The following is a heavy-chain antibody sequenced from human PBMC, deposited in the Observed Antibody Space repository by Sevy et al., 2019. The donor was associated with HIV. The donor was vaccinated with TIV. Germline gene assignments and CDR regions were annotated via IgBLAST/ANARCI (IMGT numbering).Heavy chain of an antibody. CDR2: MNPNSGNT. CDR1: GYTFTSYD. D-gene: IGHD3-10*01. Sequence: ASVKVSCKASGYTFTSYDINWVRQATGQGLAWMGWMNPNSGNTGYAQKIQGRVTLTRNTSISTADMGLSSLRSEDTAVYYCARGGRKVTMVRGARNYYYYGMDVWGQGTTVTVSS. CDR3: ARGGRKVTMVRGARNYYYYGMDV. J-gene: IGHJ6*02. V-gene: IGHV1-8*01.